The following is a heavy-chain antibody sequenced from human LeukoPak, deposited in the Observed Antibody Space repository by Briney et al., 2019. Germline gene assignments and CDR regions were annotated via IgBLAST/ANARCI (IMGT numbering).Heavy chain of an antibody. CDR1: GGSISSGGYY. Sequence: SETLSLTCTVSGGSISSGGYYWSWIRQHPGKGLEWIGYIYYSGSTYYNPSLKSRVTISVDTSKNQFSLKLSSVTAADTAVYYCARGATAAEGTLDYWGQGTLVTVSS. D-gene: IGHD6-13*01. CDR2: IYYSGST. J-gene: IGHJ4*02. CDR3: ARGATAAEGTLDY. V-gene: IGHV4-31*03.